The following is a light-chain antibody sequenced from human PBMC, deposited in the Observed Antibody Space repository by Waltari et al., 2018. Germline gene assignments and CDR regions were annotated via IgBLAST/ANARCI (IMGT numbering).Light chain of an antibody. V-gene: IGKV4-1*01. Sequence: DMVITQSPHFLAVCLGEGAPNNCTSTQSVLYTSNNKNYLAWYQQKPGQPPKLLIYWASTRDSGVPDRFSGSGSGTDFTLTISSLQADDVAVYYCQQYSSAPWTFGQGTKVEIK. CDR1: QSVLYTSNNKNY. CDR3: QQYSSAPWT. CDR2: WAS. J-gene: IGKJ1*01.